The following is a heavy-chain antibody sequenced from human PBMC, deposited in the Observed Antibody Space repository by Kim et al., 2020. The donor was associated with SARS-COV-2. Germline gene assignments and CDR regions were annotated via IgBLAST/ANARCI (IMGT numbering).Heavy chain of an antibody. Sequence: GGSLRLSCAASGFTFSHDWMTWVRQAPGKGLEWVANINKDGGESYYVDSVKGRITSTRDNDKNSLYLQRNSLRVEETAVYYWARSVFGDNYWGQGTLVSVSS. J-gene: IGHJ4*02. V-gene: IGHV3-7*01. CDR1: GFTFSHDW. CDR3: ARSVFGDNY. CDR2: INKDGGES. D-gene: IGHD3-10*02.